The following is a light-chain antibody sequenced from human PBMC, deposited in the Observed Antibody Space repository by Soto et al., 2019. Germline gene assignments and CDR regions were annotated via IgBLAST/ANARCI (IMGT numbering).Light chain of an antibody. Sequence: LTMSPGTLSLSPDERATLSCSASQIVSNNYLSWYQQKPGQAPRLLIYCASNRATGIPDRFSGSGSGTDFTLTISRLEPEDFAVYYCQQYGSSGTFGQGTKVDIK. V-gene: IGKV3-20*01. J-gene: IGKJ1*01. CDR2: CAS. CDR3: QQYGSSGT. CDR1: QIVSNNY.